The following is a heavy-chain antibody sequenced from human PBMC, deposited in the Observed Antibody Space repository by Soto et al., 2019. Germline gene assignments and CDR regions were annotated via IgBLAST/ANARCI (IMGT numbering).Heavy chain of an antibody. J-gene: IGHJ5*02. V-gene: IGHV3-23*01. CDR1: GFLFTSYA. CDR2: ISGSGFKK. Sequence: GGSLRLSCAASGFLFTSYAMSWVRQAPGKGLEWISSISGSGFKKYYADSVKDRFTISRDNSKSTVYLELNNLSAEDTAVYHCAKNQGVELVPLATVDWFDPWGQGSVVTVSS. D-gene: IGHD1-26*01. CDR3: AKNQGVELVPLATVDWFDP.